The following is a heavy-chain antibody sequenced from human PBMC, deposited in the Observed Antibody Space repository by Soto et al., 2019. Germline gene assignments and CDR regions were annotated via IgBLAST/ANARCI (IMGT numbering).Heavy chain of an antibody. Sequence: SVKVSCKTSGGTYSSYAISWVRQAPGQGLEWMGGIVPIVDTTTYAQKFQGRVTMTADASTSTVYMELSSLRSEDTAVYYCARLARPGIAAPGYWGQGTLVTVSS. CDR1: GGTYSSYA. CDR2: IVPIVDTT. V-gene: IGHV1-69*13. D-gene: IGHD6-13*01. CDR3: ARLARPGIAAPGY. J-gene: IGHJ4*02.